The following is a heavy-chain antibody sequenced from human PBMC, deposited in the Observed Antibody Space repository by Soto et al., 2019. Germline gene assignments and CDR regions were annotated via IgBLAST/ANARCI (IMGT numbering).Heavy chain of an antibody. CDR3: VKDPGAVTGDEYFQH. CDR2: ISSNGGTT. D-gene: IGHD6-19*01. J-gene: IGHJ1*01. Sequence: PGGSLRLSCSASGFTFGSYAMHWVRQAPGKGLEYASGISSNGGTTYYVDSVKGRFIISRDNSKNTLYLQLSSLRTEDTAVYYCVKDPGAVTGDEYFQHWGLGTLVTVSS. V-gene: IGHV3-64D*06. CDR1: GFTFGSYA.